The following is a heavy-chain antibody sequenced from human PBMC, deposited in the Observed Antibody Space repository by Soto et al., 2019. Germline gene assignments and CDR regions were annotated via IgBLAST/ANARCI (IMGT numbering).Heavy chain of an antibody. Sequence: EVQLVESGGGLVKPGGSLRLSCAASGFPFSTYSMNWVRQAPGKGLEWVSSIISSSRYIYYADSVKGRFTISRDNAKNSLYLQMDSLRAEDTAVFYCARRSGGTYDILTGYFDYWGQGTLVTVSS. CDR1: GFPFSTYS. CDR2: IISSSRYI. CDR3: ARRSGGTYDILTGYFDY. J-gene: IGHJ4*02. D-gene: IGHD3-9*01. V-gene: IGHV3-21*01.